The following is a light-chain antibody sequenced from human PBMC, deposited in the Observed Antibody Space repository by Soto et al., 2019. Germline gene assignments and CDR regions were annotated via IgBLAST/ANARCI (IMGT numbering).Light chain of an antibody. J-gene: IGKJ1*01. CDR1: QSIRSY. CDR2: AAS. V-gene: IGKV1-39*01. Sequence: DIQMTQSPSSLSASVGDRVTTTCRSSQSIRSYLNWYQQKPGKAPKLLIYAASSLQSGVPSRFSGSGSGTDFTLTISSLQPEDFATYYCQQSYSTPWTFGQGTKVDIK. CDR3: QQSYSTPWT.